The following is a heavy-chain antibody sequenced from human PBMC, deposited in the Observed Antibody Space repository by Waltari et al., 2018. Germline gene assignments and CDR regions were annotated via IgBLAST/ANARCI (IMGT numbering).Heavy chain of an antibody. D-gene: IGHD6-19*01. CDR2: IIPIFGTA. V-gene: IGHV1-69*08. Sequence: QVQLVQSGAEVKKPGSSVKVSSKASGGTFSSYAISWVRPAPGQGLEWMGRIIPIFGTANYAQKFQGRVTITADKSTSTAYMELSSLRSEDTAVYYCARDEEQWLGIHYYYYGMDVWGQGTTVTVSS. CDR3: ARDEEQWLGIHYYYYGMDV. J-gene: IGHJ6*02. CDR1: GGTFSSYA.